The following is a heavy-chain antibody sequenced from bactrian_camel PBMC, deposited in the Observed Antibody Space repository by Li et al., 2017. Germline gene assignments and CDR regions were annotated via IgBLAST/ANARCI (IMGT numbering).Heavy chain of an antibody. J-gene: IGHJ6*01. CDR1: GYC. CDR3: AAASSYVWYANSWLKSDRYDS. D-gene: IGHD6*01. CDR2: FYSAARST. Sequence: HVQLVESGGGSVQVGGSLRLSCTGSGYCMGWFRQSPGKEREMIASFYSAARSTMYADSVKGRFTISQDNSKNTLSLQMNDLKPDDTAMYYCAAASSYVWYANSWLKSDRYDSWGQGTQFTVS. V-gene: IGHV3S54*01.